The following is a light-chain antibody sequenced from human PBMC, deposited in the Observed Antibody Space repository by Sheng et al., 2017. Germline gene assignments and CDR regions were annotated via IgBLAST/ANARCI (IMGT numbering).Light chain of an antibody. V-gene: IGKV3-20*01. CDR3: QQYDNWPPLT. J-gene: IGKJ1*01. CDR2: DAS. CDR1: QSVTSSY. Sequence: EIVLTQSPGTLSLSPGERATLSCRASQSVTSSYLAWYQQKPGQAPRLLIYDASSRATGIPARFSGSGSGTDFTLTISSLQSEDFAVYYCQQYDNWPPLTFGQGTKVEIK.